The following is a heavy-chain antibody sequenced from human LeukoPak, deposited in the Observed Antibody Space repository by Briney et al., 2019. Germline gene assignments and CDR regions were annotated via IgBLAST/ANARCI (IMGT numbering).Heavy chain of an antibody. J-gene: IGHJ3*02. CDR1: GFTFSSYW. D-gene: IGHD1-26*01. CDR2: IDSFGSSA. Sequence: GGSLRLSCAASGFTFSSYWMHWVRQAPGKGLVWVSRIDSFGSSAAYADSVKGRFTISRDNAKNTLYLQMNSLRDEDAAVYYCASSTYSGSHWDAFDIWGQGTWSPSLQ. V-gene: IGHV3-74*03. CDR3: ASSTYSGSHWDAFDI.